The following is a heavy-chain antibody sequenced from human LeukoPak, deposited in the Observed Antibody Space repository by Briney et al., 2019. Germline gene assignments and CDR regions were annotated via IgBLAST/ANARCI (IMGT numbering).Heavy chain of an antibody. Sequence: PSETLSLTCSVSGGYISGYYWTWIRQSPGKGLEWIGNMFYSGNTNYNPSLKSRVTMAVDTSKNQFSLKLSSVTAADTAVYYCARAAYYYGSGSYPWGQGTLVTVSS. CDR1: GGYISGYY. CDR3: ARAAYYYGSGSYP. J-gene: IGHJ5*02. V-gene: IGHV4-59*12. D-gene: IGHD3-10*01. CDR2: MFYSGNT.